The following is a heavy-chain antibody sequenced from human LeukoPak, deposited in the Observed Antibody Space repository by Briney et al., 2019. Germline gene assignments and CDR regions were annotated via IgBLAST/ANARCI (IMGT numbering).Heavy chain of an antibody. J-gene: IGHJ6*02. D-gene: IGHD3-10*01. CDR3: ARDGRETLDDVLLWFGVYYYGMDV. CDR1: GYTFTGYY. V-gene: IGHV1-2*04. CDR2: INPNSGGT. Sequence: GASVKVSCKASGYTFTGYYMHWVRQAPGQGLEWMGWINPNSGGTNYAQKFQGWVTMTRDTSISTAYMELSRLRSDDTAVYYCARDGRETLDDVLLWFGVYYYGMDVWGQGTTVTVSS.